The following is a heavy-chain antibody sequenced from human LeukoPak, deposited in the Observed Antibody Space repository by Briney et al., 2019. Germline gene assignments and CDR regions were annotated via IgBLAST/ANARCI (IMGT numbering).Heavy chain of an antibody. CDR3: AKGVVAATNAAYYGMDV. CDR2: ISYDESDK. V-gene: IGHV3-30*18. D-gene: IGHD2-15*01. CDR1: GFTFSNYG. J-gene: IGHJ6*02. Sequence: QSGRSLRLSCAASGFTFSNYGMLGVRQAPGKGLEWVAVISYDESDKYYADSVKGRFTISRDNSKNTLYLQMNSLRTEDTAVYYCAKGVVAATNAAYYGMDVWGQGTTVTVSS.